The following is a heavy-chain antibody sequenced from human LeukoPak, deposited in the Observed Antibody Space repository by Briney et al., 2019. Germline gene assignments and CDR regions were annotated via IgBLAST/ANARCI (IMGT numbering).Heavy chain of an antibody. V-gene: IGHV4-59*01. D-gene: IGHD1-26*01. CDR2: IYYSGST. Sequence: SETLSITSTVSCGSISSYYWSWIRQPPGKGLEWIGYIYYSGSTNYNPSLKSRVTISVDTSKNQFSLKLSSVTAADTAVYYCAREKSDSGSFFDYWGQGTLVTVSS. CDR1: CGSISSYY. CDR3: AREKSDSGSFFDY. J-gene: IGHJ4*02.